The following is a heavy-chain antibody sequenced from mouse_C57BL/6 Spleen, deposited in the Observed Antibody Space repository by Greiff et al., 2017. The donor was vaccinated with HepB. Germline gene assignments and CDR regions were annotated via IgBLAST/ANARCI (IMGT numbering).Heavy chain of an antibody. Sequence: QVQLQQPGAELVRPGTSVKLSCKASGYTFTSYWMHWVKQRPGQGLEWIGVIDPSDSYTNYNQKFKGKATLTVDTSSSTAYMQLSSLTSEDSAVYDWARKDTNRDQGFACWGKGTLVTVSA. V-gene: IGHV1-59*01. CDR1: GYTFTSYW. CDR2: IDPSDSYT. CDR3: ARKDTNRDQGFAC. D-gene: IGHD4-1*01. J-gene: IGHJ3*01.